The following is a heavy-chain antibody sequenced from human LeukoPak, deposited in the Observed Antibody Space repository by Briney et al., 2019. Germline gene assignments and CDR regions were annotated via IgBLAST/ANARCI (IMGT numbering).Heavy chain of an antibody. Sequence: GGSLRLSCAASRFTFRNYAMHWVRQAPGKGLEWVAVISSDGTNKDYADSVKGRFSISRDNSKNTLYLQMNRLRADDTAVYYCARDRSQGFDPWGQGTLVTVFS. D-gene: IGHD3-10*01. V-gene: IGHV3-30*04. J-gene: IGHJ5*02. CDR3: ARDRSQGFDP. CDR2: ISSDGTNK. CDR1: RFTFRNYA.